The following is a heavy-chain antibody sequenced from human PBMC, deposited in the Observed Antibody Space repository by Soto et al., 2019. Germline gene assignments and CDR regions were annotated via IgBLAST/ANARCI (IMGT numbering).Heavy chain of an antibody. J-gene: IGHJ4*02. CDR2: INAGNGNT. CDR1: GYTFTSYA. CDR3: ARDLGGWPDY. D-gene: IGHD6-19*01. V-gene: IGHV1-3*01. Sequence: EASVKVSCTASGYTFTSYAIHWVRQAPGQRLEWMGWINAGNGNTKYSQKFQDRVTITRDTSASTAYMELSSLRSEDTAVYYCARDLGGWPDYWGQGTLVTVS.